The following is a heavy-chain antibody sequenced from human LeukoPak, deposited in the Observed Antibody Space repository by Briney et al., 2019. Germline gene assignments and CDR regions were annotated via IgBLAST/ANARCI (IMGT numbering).Heavy chain of an antibody. CDR1: GLTFDDYG. D-gene: IGHD1-26*01. V-gene: IGHV3-20*04. Sequence: PGGSLRLSCAASGLTFDDYGVSWVRQAPGKGLEWVSGINWNGGSTGYADSVKGRFTISRDNAKNSLYLQMNSLRAEDTALYYCARDTYSGSNYVVWYFDLWGRGTLVTVSS. J-gene: IGHJ2*01. CDR3: ARDTYSGSNYVVWYFDL. CDR2: INWNGGST.